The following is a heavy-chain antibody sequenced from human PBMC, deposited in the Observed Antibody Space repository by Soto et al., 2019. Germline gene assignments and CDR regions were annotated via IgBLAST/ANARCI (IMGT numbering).Heavy chain of an antibody. CDR2: IIPILGIA. Sequence: SVKVSCKASGGTFSSYTISWVRQAPGQGLEWMGRIIPILGIANYAQKFQGRVTITADKSTSTAYMELSSLRSEDTAVYYCATVVVIKSLPSDYWGQGTLVTVS. CDR3: ATVVVIKSLPSDY. D-gene: IGHD3-22*01. J-gene: IGHJ4*02. CDR1: GGTFSSYT. V-gene: IGHV1-69*02.